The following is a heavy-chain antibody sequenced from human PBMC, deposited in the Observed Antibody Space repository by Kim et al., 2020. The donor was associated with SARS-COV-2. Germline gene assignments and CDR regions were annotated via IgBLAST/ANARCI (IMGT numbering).Heavy chain of an antibody. J-gene: IGHJ5*02. V-gene: IGHV4-31*01. Sequence: TYSNQSLKSQITMSVDPSKNQFSLNLTSVTAADAAVYYCAREPGGLSAIDPWGQGTLVTVSS. CDR2: T. CDR3: AREPGGLSAIDP. D-gene: IGHD2-15*01.